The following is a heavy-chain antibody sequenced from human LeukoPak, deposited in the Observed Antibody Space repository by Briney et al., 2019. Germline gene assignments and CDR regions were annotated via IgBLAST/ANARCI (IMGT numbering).Heavy chain of an antibody. V-gene: IGHV3-74*01. CDR1: GFTFSSYW. J-gene: IGHJ3*02. Sequence: PGGSLRLSCAASGFTFSSYWMHWVRQAPGKGLVWVSRINGDGSSTTYADSVKGRFTISRDNAKNTLYLQMNSLRAEDTAVYYCASTSGSYFFPDAFDIWGQGTMVTVSS. CDR3: ASTSGSYFFPDAFDI. CDR2: INGDGSST. D-gene: IGHD1-26*01.